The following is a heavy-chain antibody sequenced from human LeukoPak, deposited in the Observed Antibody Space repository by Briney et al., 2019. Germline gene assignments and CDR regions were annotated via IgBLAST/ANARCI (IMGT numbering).Heavy chain of an antibody. CDR2: ISGSGGST. Sequence: GGSLRLSCAASGFTFSSYAMSWVRQAPGKGLEWVSAISGSGGSTYYADSVKGRFTISRDDSKNTLYLQMNSLRAEDTAVYYCAKDYYYDSSGPLDYWGQGTLVTVSS. CDR3: AKDYYYDSSGPLDY. V-gene: IGHV3-23*01. D-gene: IGHD3-22*01. CDR1: GFTFSSYA. J-gene: IGHJ4*02.